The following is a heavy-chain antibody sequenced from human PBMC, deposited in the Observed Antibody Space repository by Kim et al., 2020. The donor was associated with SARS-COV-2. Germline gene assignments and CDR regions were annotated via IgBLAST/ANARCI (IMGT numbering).Heavy chain of an antibody. Sequence: SETLSLTCTVSGGSISSYYWSWIRQPPGKGLEWIGYIYYSGSTNYNPSLKSRVTISVDTSKNQFSLKLSSVTAADTAVYYCARVKRSVWFGYYGMDVWGQGTTVTVSS. CDR2: IYYSGST. CDR3: ARVKRSVWFGYYGMDV. D-gene: IGHD3-10*01. V-gene: IGHV4-59*01. J-gene: IGHJ6*02. CDR1: GGSISSYY.